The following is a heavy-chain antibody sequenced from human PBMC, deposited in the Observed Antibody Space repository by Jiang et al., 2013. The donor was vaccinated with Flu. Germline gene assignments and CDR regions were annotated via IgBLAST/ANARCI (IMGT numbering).Heavy chain of an antibody. CDR3: AKDLRGYSGYGKGLDYYYGMDV. CDR1: GFTFSSYA. CDR2: ISGSGGST. J-gene: IGHJ6*02. V-gene: IGHV3-23*01. D-gene: IGHD5-12*01. Sequence: LESGGGLVQPGGSLRLSCAASGFTFSSYAMSWVRQAPGKGLEWVSAISGSGGSTYYADSVKGRFTISRDNSKNTLYLQMNSLRAEDTAVYYCAKDLRGYSGYGKGLDYYYGMDVWGQGTTVTVSS.